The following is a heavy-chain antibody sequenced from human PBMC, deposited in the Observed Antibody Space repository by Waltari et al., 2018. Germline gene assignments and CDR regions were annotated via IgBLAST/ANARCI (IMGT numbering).Heavy chain of an antibody. CDR1: GYTFTDYY. V-gene: IGHV1-69-2*01. CDR3: ATNPGFGVVITRYYYYYMDV. Sequence: EVQLVQSGAEVKKPGATVKISCKASGYTFTDYYMHWVPQAPGKGLGWMGRVDPEDGETIYAEKFQGRVTITADTSTDTAYMELSSLRSEDTAVYYCATNPGFGVVITRYYYYYMDVWGKGTTVTVSS. CDR2: VDPEDGET. J-gene: IGHJ6*03. D-gene: IGHD3-3*01.